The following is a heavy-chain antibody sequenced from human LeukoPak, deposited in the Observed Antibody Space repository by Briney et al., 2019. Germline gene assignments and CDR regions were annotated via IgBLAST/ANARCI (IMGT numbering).Heavy chain of an antibody. Sequence: GGSLRLSCAAYGFTFSSYSMNWVRQAPGKGREWEAVISYDGSNKYYADSVKGRFTISRDNSKNTLYLQMNSLRAEDTAVYYCARDGHDYGDFGNWFDPWGQGTLVTVSS. J-gene: IGHJ5*02. CDR2: ISYDGSNK. V-gene: IGHV3-30*19. CDR3: ARDGHDYGDFGNWFDP. CDR1: GFTFSSYS. D-gene: IGHD4-17*01.